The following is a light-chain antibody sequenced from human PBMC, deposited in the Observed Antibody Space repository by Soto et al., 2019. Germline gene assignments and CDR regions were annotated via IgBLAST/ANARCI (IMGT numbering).Light chain of an antibody. Sequence: QSVLTQPASVSGSPGQSITISCTGTSSDVGGHDYVSWYQQHPGQAPKLMIYDVSNRPSGVSYRFSGSKSGNTASLTISGLQGEDEADYYCSSYRSSSTSYVFGTGTKLTVL. V-gene: IGLV2-14*03. CDR3: SSYRSSSTSYV. CDR2: DVS. J-gene: IGLJ1*01. CDR1: SSDVGGHDY.